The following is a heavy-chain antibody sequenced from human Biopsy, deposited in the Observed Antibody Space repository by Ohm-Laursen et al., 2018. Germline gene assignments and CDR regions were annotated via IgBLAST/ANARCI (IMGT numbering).Heavy chain of an antibody. CDR2: IIPIPNVA. J-gene: IGHJ5*02. D-gene: IGHD1-26*01. Sequence: SVKVSCKASGDSFTSYAIGWVRQAPGQGLEWMGGIIPIPNVATYAQKFQGRITITADESTSTAYMELSSLTSDDTAVYFCARGEGSSWFDPWGHGTLVTVFS. V-gene: IGHV1-69*10. CDR3: ARGEGSSWFDP. CDR1: GDSFTSYA.